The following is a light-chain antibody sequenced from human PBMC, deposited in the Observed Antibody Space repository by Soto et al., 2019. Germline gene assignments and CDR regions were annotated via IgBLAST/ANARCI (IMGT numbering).Light chain of an antibody. J-gene: IGKJ1*01. Sequence: EIVLTQSPGTLSLSPGERATLSCRASQSVSGSYLAWYQQKPGQAPRLLIYGASNRATGIPARFSGSGSGTDFTLTISSLEPEDFAVYYCQQRSNWPPKITFGQGTKVDI. CDR3: QQRSNWPPKIT. V-gene: IGKV3-11*01. CDR1: QSVSGSY. CDR2: GAS.